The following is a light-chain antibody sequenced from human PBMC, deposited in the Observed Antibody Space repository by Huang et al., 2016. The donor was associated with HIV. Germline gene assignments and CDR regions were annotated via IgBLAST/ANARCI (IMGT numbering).Light chain of an antibody. V-gene: IGKV2-28*01. CDR1: QRLLHSNGSTY. CDR3: MQGLQTLPFT. Sequence: DIVMTQSPLSLPVTPGEPASIFCRSSQRLLHSNGSTYLEWYLQKPGPSPPRLIYLGSNRASGVPDRFSGSGSGTDCTLKISRVEAEDVGVYYCMQGLQTLPFTFGPGTKVHIK. CDR2: LGS. J-gene: IGKJ3*01.